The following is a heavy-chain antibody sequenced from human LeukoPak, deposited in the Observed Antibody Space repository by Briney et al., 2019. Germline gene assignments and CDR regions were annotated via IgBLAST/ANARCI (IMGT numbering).Heavy chain of an antibody. D-gene: IGHD2-8*01. CDR3: AREALRGVGDY. CDR2: IKQDGSEK. J-gene: IGHJ4*01. V-gene: IGHV3-7*01. Sequence: GGSLRLSCAASGFTFSRYWMSWVRLAPGKGLEWVANIKQDGSEKYYVDSVKGRFTISRDNAKNSLYLQMNSLRAEDTAVYYCAREALRGVGDYWDHGTLVTVSS. CDR1: GFTFSRYW.